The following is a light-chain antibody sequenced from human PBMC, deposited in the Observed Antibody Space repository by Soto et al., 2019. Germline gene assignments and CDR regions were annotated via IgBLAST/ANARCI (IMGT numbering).Light chain of an antibody. V-gene: IGKV4-1*01. CDR3: QQYYSVPPT. Sequence: DIVMTQSPDSLAVSLGERATMNCKSSQSVLYRSNNENSLAWYQQKPGQPPKLLIYWASTRESGVPDRFSGGGSGTDFTLTISSLQAEDVAVYYCQQYYSVPPTFGQGTKVEI. CDR2: WAS. J-gene: IGKJ1*01. CDR1: QSVLYRSNNENS.